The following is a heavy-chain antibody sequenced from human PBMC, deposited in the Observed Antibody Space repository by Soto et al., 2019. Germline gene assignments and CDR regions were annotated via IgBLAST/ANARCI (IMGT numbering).Heavy chain of an antibody. CDR3: ARGIGMYYYGSGTYSHFDF. V-gene: IGHV4-59*01. Sequence: QVQLQESGPGLVKPSETLSLTCNVSGGSISSYYWTWIRQSPGKGLEWIGYIYYSGSTHYSPSLKRRVTMSIDTSTNQFSLKLSSVTAADTAMYYCARGIGMYYYGSGTYSHFDFWGQGTLVTVS. CDR1: GGSISSYY. D-gene: IGHD3-10*01. CDR2: IYYSGST. J-gene: IGHJ4*02.